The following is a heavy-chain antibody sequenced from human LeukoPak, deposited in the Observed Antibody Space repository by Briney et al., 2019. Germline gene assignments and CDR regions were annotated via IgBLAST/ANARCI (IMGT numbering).Heavy chain of an antibody. J-gene: IGHJ4*02. CDR3: ARDFFDGHCSGLSCFLLDY. Sequence: GASVKVSSKASGYIFTRYGISWVRQAPGQGLEWMGWISAHYGNTNYAQKFQDRVTMTTDTSTNTAYMELRSLRPDDTAVYYCARDFFDGHCSGLSCFLLDYWGQGSLVTVSS. CDR1: GYIFTRYG. CDR2: ISAHYGNT. V-gene: IGHV1-18*04. D-gene: IGHD2-15*01.